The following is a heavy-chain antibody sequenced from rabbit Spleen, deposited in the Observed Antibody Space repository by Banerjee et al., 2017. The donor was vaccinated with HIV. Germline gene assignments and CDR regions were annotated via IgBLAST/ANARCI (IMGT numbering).Heavy chain of an antibody. CDR3: ARSTSTSGDGYAL. CDR2: IYAGNSDAT. Sequence: QEQLVESGGGLVKPGASLTLTCTASGFSFSNGYYMCWVRQAPGKGPEWIACIYAGNSDATYYATWAKGRFTISKISPTTVILQITSLTAADTATYFCARSTSTSGDGYALWGPGTLVTVS. D-gene: IGHD6-1*01. V-gene: IGHV1S45*01. CDR1: GFSFSNGYY. J-gene: IGHJ4*01.